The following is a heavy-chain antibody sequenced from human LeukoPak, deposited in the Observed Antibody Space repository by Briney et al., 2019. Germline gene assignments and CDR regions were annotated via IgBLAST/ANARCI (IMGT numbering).Heavy chain of an antibody. CDR2: IYYSGST. CDR3: ARDTSSGWYYY. J-gene: IGHJ4*02. D-gene: IGHD6-19*01. Sequence: SETLSLTCTVSGGSISSYYWSWIRQPPGKGLEWIGYIYYSGSTNYNPSLKSRVTISVDTSKNQFSLKLSSVTAADTAVYYCARDTSSGWYYYWGQGTLVTVSS. V-gene: IGHV4-59*12. CDR1: GGSISSYY.